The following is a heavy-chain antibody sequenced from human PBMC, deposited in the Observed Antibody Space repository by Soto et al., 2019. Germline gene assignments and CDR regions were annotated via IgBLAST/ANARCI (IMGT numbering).Heavy chain of an antibody. CDR1: GITLSDHH. CDR3: LDGNYN. Sequence: EVQLVESGGALVQPGGSLRLSCAVAGITLSDHHMNWVRQAPGEGLEWGSTLTRGSLMYYADSVKGRFTISRDNAKNSLYLQMNSLRVEDTAMYYCLDGNYNWGQGTLVIVSS. J-gene: IGHJ4*02. D-gene: IGHD1-7*01. CDR2: LTRGSLM. V-gene: IGHV3-48*01.